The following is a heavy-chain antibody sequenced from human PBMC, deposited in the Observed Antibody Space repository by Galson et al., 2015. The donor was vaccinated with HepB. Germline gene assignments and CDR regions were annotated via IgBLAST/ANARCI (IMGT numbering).Heavy chain of an antibody. CDR1: GFTFSNAW. CDR2: IKSKTDGGTT. D-gene: IGHD3-9*01. J-gene: IGHJ4*02. Sequence: SLRLSCAASGFTFSNAWMSWVCQAPGKGLEWVGRIKSKTDGGTTDYAAPVKGRFTISRDDSKNTLYLQMNSLKTEDTAVYYCTTHTPSSEPYELRYFDWVPVDFDYWGQGTLVTVSS. CDR3: TTHTPSSEPYELRYFDWVPVDFDY. V-gene: IGHV3-15*01.